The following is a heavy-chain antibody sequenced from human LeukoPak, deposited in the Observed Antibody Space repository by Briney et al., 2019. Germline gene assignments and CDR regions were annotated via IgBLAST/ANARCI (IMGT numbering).Heavy chain of an antibody. CDR1: GFTFSTYA. CDR3: VKDRGGSSASLRVFDY. Sequence: GGSLRLSCSASGFTFSTYAMHWVRQAPGKGLQYVSGISSNGGSTYYADSVKGRFTISRDNPKTTLYLQMSSLRAEDTAIYYCVKDRGGSSASLRVFDYWGQGTLVTVSS. CDR2: ISSNGGST. V-gene: IGHV3-64D*06. J-gene: IGHJ4*02. D-gene: IGHD3-10*01.